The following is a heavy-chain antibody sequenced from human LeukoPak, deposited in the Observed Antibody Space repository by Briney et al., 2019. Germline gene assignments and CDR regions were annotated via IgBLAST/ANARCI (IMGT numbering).Heavy chain of an antibody. CDR1: GGSIRTGSYY. J-gene: IGHJ1*01. V-gene: IGHV4-61*02. D-gene: IGHD6-6*01. CDR3: ARDSSSPRVKYFQH. Sequence: PSQTLSLTCTVSGGSIRTGSYYWSWIRQPARKELQWIGRIFTSGSTNYNPSLKSRVTISVDTSKNQFSLKLSSVTAADTAVYYCARDSSSPRVKYFQHWGQGTLVTVSS. CDR2: IFTSGST.